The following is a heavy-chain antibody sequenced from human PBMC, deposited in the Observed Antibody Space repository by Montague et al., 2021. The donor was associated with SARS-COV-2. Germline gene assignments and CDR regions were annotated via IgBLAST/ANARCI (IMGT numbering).Heavy chain of an antibody. CDR3: VRAQTTCFIANCVNYFDY. CDR1: GGSIRGYY. D-gene: IGHD2-2*01. Sequence: SETLSLTCTVSGGSIRGYYWTWMRQPPGKGLEWLGYIYYTGSTKYNPSLKSRVTISIDTPKNQFSLKLRSVTAADTAVYFCVRAQTTCFIANCVNYFDYWGQGALVTVSS. CDR2: IYYTGST. V-gene: IGHV4-59*01. J-gene: IGHJ4*02.